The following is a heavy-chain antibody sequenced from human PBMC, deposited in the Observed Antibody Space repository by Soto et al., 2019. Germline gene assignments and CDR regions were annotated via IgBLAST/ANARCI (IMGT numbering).Heavy chain of an antibody. CDR1: GFTFSDHW. V-gene: IGHV3-74*01. D-gene: IGHD6-19*01. CDR3: ARGYSSGPDY. Sequence: GGSLRLSCAASGFTFSDHWMHWVRQVPGKGLVWVARINSDGSTTTYADSVKGRFTISRANARNTLYLQMDSLRAGDTALYYCARGYSSGPDYWGQGTLVTVSS. J-gene: IGHJ4*02. CDR2: INSDGSTT.